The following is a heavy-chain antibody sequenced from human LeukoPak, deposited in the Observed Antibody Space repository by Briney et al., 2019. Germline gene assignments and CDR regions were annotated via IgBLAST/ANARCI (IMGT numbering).Heavy chain of an antibody. CDR3: ARVGYYYYYYMDV. CDR1: GGSFSGYC. Sequence: PSETLSLTCAVYGGSFSGYCWSWIRQPPGKGLEWIGEINHSGSTNYNPSLKSRVTISVDTSKNQFSLKLSSVTAADTAVYYCARVGYYYYYYMDVWGKGTTVTVSS. CDR2: INHSGST. V-gene: IGHV4-34*01. J-gene: IGHJ6*03.